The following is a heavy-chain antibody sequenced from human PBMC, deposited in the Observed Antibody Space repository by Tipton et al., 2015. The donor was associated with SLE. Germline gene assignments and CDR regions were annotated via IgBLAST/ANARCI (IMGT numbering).Heavy chain of an antibody. CDR1: GGSFSCYY. Sequence: TLSLTCAVYGGSFSCYYWSWIRQPPGKGLEWIGEINHSGSTNYNPSLKSRVTISVDTSKNQFSLKLSSVTAADTAVYYCARGRVVVNAYYFDYWGQGTLVTVSS. J-gene: IGHJ4*02. CDR2: INHSGST. CDR3: ARGRVVVNAYYFDY. D-gene: IGHD3-22*01. V-gene: IGHV4-34*01.